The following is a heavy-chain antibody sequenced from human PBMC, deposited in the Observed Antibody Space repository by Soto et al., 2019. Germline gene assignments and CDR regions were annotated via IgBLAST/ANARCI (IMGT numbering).Heavy chain of an antibody. CDR3: ARDGGSYTGGWSPY. V-gene: IGHV3-20*01. D-gene: IGHD3-16*01. CDR2: INWNGGST. J-gene: IGHJ4*02. Sequence: GGSLRLSCAASGFTFDDYGMSWVRQAPGKRLEWVSGINWNGGSTGYADSVKGRFTISRDNAKNSLYLQMNSLRAGDTDLYQWARDGGSYTGGWSPYWGKGTLVPVS. CDR1: GFTFDDYG.